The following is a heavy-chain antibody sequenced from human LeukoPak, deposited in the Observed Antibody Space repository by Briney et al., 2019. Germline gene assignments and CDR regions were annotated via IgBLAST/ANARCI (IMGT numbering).Heavy chain of an antibody. D-gene: IGHD3-16*01. CDR2: ISGSGGST. J-gene: IGHJ5*02. CDR3: ARGLGLFDP. Sequence: PGGSLRLSCAASGFTFSDYYMSWIRQAPGKGLEWVSAISGSGGSTYYADSVKGRFTISRDNSKNTLYLQMNSLRAEDTAVYYCARGLGLFDPWGQGTLVTVSS. CDR1: GFTFSDYY. V-gene: IGHV3-23*01.